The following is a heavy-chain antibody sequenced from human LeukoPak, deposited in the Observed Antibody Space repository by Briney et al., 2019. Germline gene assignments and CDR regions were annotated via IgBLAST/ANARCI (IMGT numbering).Heavy chain of an antibody. J-gene: IGHJ4*02. D-gene: IGHD3-10*01. CDR1: GYTFTNFG. CDR3: ARRIRGAPTDY. CDR2: IFANNGNT. Sequence: GASVKVSCKASGYTFTNFGISWLRQAPGQGLEWMGWIFANNGNTNYAQKLQGRVTMTTDTSTSTAYMELRSLRSDDTAVYYCARRIRGAPTDYWGQGTLVTVSS. V-gene: IGHV1-18*01.